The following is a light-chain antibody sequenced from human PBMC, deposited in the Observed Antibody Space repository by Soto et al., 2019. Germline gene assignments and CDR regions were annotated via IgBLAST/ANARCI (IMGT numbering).Light chain of an antibody. CDR2: DXS. V-gene: IGKV3-15*01. CDR3: QQYKNGTPT. J-gene: IGKJ5*01. CDR1: QSAHIS. Sequence: ETVMTQSPATLSLSAGYSATLCXRARQSAHISLCWYQQNPGXAPSXXXYDXSTRATGVPTRLSGSGSGTEFTLTISSPQSEDFAVYYCQQYKNGTPTFGQGTRLEIK.